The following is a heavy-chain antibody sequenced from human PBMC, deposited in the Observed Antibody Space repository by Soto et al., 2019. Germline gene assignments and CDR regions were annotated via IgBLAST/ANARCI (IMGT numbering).Heavy chain of an antibody. CDR2: IYSGGST. J-gene: IGHJ6*02. CDR1: GVTLVIND. V-gene: IGHV3-53*01. CDR3: AREPGGRYYYGMDV. D-gene: IGHD1-1*01. Sequence: PVVSMRLSCTFAGVTLVINDRSWIRNDPGKGLEWVSVIYSGGSTNYADSVKGRFTIPRENSKNTLYLQMNSLRAEDTAMYYCAREPGGRYYYGMDVWGQGTTVTVSS.